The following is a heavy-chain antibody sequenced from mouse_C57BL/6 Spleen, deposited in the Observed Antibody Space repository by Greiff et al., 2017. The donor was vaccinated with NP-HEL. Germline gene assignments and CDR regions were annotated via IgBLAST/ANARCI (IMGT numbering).Heavy chain of an antibody. CDR3: ARDKEGIYDDAMDY. V-gene: IGHV5-4*01. CDR2: ISDGGSYT. Sequence: EVQGVESGGGLVKPGGSLKLSCAASGFTFSSYAMSWVRQTPEKRLEWVATISDGGSYTYYPDNVKGRFTISRDNAKNNLYLQMSHLKSEDTAMYYCARDKEGIYDDAMDYWGQGTSVTVSS. D-gene: IGHD2-12*01. CDR1: GFTFSSYA. J-gene: IGHJ4*01.